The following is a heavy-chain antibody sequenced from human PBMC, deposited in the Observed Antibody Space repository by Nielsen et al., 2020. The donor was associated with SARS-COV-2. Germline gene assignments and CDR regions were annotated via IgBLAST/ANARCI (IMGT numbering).Heavy chain of an antibody. CDR2: IIPIFGTA. CDR3: ARGPTGYYYYYYMDV. V-gene: IGHV1-69*13. J-gene: IGHJ6*03. D-gene: IGHD2-8*02. Sequence: SVKVSCKASGGTFSSYAISWVRQAPGQGLEWMGGIIPIFGTANYTQKFQGRVTITADESTSTAYMELSSLRSEDTAVYYCARGPTGYYYYYYMDVWGKGTTVTVSS. CDR1: GGTFSSYA.